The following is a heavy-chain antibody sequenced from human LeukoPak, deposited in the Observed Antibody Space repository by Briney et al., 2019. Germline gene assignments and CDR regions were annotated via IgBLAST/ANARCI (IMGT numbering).Heavy chain of an antibody. V-gene: IGHV3-74*01. D-gene: IGHD4-17*01. CDR3: APALTAMTF. Sequence: GGSLRLSCAASGFTFSSHRMHWVRQAPGKGLVWVLHINNDGSSTNYADSVKGRFTISRDNAKNTLYLQMNSLRAEDTAVYYCAPALTAMTFWGQGILVTVSS. CDR1: GFTFSSHR. J-gene: IGHJ4*02. CDR2: INNDGSST.